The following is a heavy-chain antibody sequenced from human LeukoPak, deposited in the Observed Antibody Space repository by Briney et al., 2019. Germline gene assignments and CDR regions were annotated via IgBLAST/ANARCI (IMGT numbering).Heavy chain of an antibody. V-gene: IGHV3-23*01. CDR3: AKDVTNTNYYYYGMDV. CDR1: GFTFSSYA. CDR2: ISGSGGST. J-gene: IGHJ6*02. Sequence: PGGSLRLSCAASGFTFSSYAMSWVRQAPGKGLEWVSAISGSGGSTYYADSVKGRFTISRDNSKNTLYLQMNSLRAEDTALYYCAKDVTNTNYYYYGMDVWGQGTTVTVSS. D-gene: IGHD1-1*01.